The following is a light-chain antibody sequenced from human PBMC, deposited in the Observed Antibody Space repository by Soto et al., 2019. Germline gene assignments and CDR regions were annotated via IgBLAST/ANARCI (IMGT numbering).Light chain of an antibody. CDR2: GAS. CDR3: QQYDSSPRT. V-gene: IGKV3-20*01. CDR1: QSVSNDY. Sequence: EMVLTQSPGTLSLSPGDRATLSCRASQSVSNDYVAWVQQKPGQAPRLLISGASTRAADIPDRFSGSGSGTDFTLTIGRLEPEDLAVYYCQQYDSSPRTFGQGTKVDNK. J-gene: IGKJ1*01.